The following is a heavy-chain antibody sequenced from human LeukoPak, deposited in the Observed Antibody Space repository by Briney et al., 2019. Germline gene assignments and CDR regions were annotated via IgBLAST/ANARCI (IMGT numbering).Heavy chain of an antibody. CDR1: GYSISSGYY. Sequence: PSETLSLTCTVSGYSISSGYYWGWIRQPPGKGLEWIGSIYHSGSTYYNPSLKSRVTISVDTSKNQFSLKLSSVTAAVTAVYYCARDPRYYYDSSGYIALLRRAPLDYWGQGTLVTVSS. CDR3: ARDPRYYYDSSGYIALLRRAPLDY. V-gene: IGHV4-38-2*02. D-gene: IGHD3-22*01. J-gene: IGHJ4*02. CDR2: IYHSGST.